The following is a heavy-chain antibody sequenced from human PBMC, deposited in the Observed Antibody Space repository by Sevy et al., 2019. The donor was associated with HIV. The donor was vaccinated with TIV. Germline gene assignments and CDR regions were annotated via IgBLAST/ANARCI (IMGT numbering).Heavy chain of an antibody. Sequence: ASVNVSCKASGYTFTGYYMHWVRQAPGQGLEWMGWINPNSGGTNYAQKFQGRVTMTRDTSISTAYMELSRLRSDDTAVYYCAREQTKSYYDSSGYYYWGQGTLVTVSS. J-gene: IGHJ4*02. CDR1: GYTFTGYY. D-gene: IGHD3-22*01. CDR3: AREQTKSYYDSSGYYY. CDR2: INPNSGGT. V-gene: IGHV1-2*02.